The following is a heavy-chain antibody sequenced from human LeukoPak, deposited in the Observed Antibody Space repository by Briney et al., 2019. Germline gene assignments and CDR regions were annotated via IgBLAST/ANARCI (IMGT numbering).Heavy chain of an antibody. CDR3: AKLWGYRGNHPDAFDI. J-gene: IGHJ3*02. D-gene: IGHD1-26*01. V-gene: IGHV3-30*02. CDR2: IWYDGSSK. CDR1: GFTFSSYD. Sequence: PGGSLRLSCAASGFTFSSYDFHWVRQAPGKGLEGVAFIWYDGSSKSYADSVKGRFTTSRDNSKNTLYLQMNSLRPEDTAVYYCAKLWGYRGNHPDAFDIWGQGTMVTVSS.